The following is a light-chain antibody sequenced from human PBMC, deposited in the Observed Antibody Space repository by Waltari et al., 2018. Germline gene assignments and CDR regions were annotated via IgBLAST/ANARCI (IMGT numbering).Light chain of an antibody. Sequence: QSALTQPASVSGSPGQSITISCTGTSSDVGGYNYVSWYQQHPGKAPKLMIYDVSKRPPGVSNRFSGSKSGNTASLTISGLQAEDEADYYCCSYAGSVRVFGGGTKLTVL. J-gene: IGLJ2*01. CDR1: SSDVGGYNY. CDR2: DVS. V-gene: IGLV2-23*02. CDR3: CSYAGSVRV.